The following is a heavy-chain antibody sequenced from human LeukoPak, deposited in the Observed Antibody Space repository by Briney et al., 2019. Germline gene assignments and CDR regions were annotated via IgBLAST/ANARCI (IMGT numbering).Heavy chain of an antibody. CDR2: IYYSGST. V-gene: IGHV4-59*01. D-gene: IGHD3-16*02. J-gene: IGHJ4*02. CDR1: GGSISSYY. Sequence: SETLSLTCTVSGGSISSYYWSWIRQPPGKGLEWIGYIYYSGSTNYNPSHKSRVTISVNTSKNQYSLKLSSVTAAHTAVYYCAKTSYSYPLDYWGQGTLVTVSS. CDR3: AKTSYSYPLDY.